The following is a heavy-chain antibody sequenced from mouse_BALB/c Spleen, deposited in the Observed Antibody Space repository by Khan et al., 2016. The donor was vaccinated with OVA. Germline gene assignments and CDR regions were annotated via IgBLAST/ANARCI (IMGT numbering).Heavy chain of an antibody. J-gene: IGHJ2*01. CDR3: ARYDPINSLDFDY. D-gene: IGHD1-1*01. Sequence: QVQLKESGGELIRPGTSVKVSCKASGYAFTNYLIDWVKQRPGQGLEWIGVINPGSGSTNYNEKFKGKAILTADKSSSTAYMQLSSLTSDDSAVYFCARYDPINSLDFDYWGQGTTLTVSS. CDR1: GYAFTNYL. CDR2: INPGSGST. V-gene: IGHV1-54*01.